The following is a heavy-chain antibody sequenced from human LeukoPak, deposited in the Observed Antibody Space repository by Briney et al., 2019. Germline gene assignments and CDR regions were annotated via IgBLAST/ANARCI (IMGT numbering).Heavy chain of an antibody. CDR1: GFTFSSYA. V-gene: IGHV3-23*01. CDR3: AKVKVYGSGSYYNVRKYYFDY. J-gene: IGHJ4*02. Sequence: GGSLRLSCAASGFTFSSYAMSWVRQAPGKGLEWVSAISGSGGSTYYADSVKGRFTISRDNSKNTLYLQMNSLRAEDTAVYYCAKVKVYGSGSYYNVRKYYFDYWGQGTLVTVSS. D-gene: IGHD3-10*01. CDR2: ISGSGGST.